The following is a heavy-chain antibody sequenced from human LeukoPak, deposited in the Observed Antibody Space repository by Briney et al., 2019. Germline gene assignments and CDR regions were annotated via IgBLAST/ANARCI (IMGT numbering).Heavy chain of an antibody. Sequence: PSETLSLTCAVSGYSISSGYYWGWIRQPPGKGLEWIGIIYHSGSTYYNPSLKSRVTISVDTSKNQFSLKLSSVTAADTAVYYCARNLIVGATPDYFDYWGQGTLVTVSS. CDR3: ARNLIVGATPDYFDY. CDR2: IYHSGST. CDR1: GYSISSGYY. J-gene: IGHJ4*02. D-gene: IGHD1-26*01. V-gene: IGHV4-38-2*01.